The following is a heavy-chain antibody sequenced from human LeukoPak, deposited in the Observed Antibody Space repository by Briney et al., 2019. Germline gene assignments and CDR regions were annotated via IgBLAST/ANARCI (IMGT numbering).Heavy chain of an antibody. J-gene: IGHJ6*04. Sequence: PGGSLRLSCAASGFTFDDYAMHWVRQAPGKGLEWVSGISWNSGSIGYADSVKGRFTISRDNAKNSLYLQMNSLRAEDMALYYCAKSDFWTGSVWMMDVWGKGTTVTVSS. V-gene: IGHV3-9*03. CDR2: ISWNSGSI. CDR3: AKSDFWTGSVWMMDV. D-gene: IGHD3-3*01. CDR1: GFTFDDYA.